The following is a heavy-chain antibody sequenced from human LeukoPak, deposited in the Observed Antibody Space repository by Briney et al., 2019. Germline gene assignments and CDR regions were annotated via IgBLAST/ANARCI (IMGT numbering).Heavy chain of an antibody. CDR1: RFIFSNYA. CDR3: AKLSLSGRSQSADY. J-gene: IGHJ4*02. V-gene: IGHV3-30*04. D-gene: IGHD3-10*01. Sequence: GGSLRLSCAASRFIFSNYAMHWVRQAPGKGLDWVAVISYHGSDQYYADSVKGRFTISRDYSKNTLYLQMNSLRAEDTAVYYCAKLSLSGRSQSADYWGQGTLVTVSS. CDR2: ISYHGSDQ.